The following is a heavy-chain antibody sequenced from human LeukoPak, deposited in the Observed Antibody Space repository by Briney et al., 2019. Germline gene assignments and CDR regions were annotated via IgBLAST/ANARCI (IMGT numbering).Heavy chain of an antibody. Sequence: ASVKVSCKASGGTFSSYAINWVRQAPGQGLEWMGRIIPLLGITNHAPKFQDRLTITAGKSTSTAYMELNSLRSEDTAMYYCASEASRLDNWDGDSWGQGSLVTVSS. J-gene: IGHJ4*02. CDR1: GGTFSSYA. D-gene: IGHD1-20*01. CDR2: IIPLLGIT. V-gene: IGHV1-69*04. CDR3: ASEASRLDNWDGDS.